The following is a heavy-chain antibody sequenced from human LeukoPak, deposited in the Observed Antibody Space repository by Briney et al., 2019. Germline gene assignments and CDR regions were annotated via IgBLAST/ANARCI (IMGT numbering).Heavy chain of an antibody. D-gene: IGHD6-19*01. V-gene: IGHV3-23*01. CDR2: ISGSGGST. CDR1: GFTFSSYA. J-gene: IGHJ3*02. CDR3: AKANPHTIAVAGNDAFDI. Sequence: GGSLRLSCAASGFTFSSYAMSWVRQAPGKGLEWVSAISGSGGSTYHADSVKGRFTISRDNSKNTLYLQMNSLRAEDTAVYYCAKANPHTIAVAGNDAFDIWGQGTMVTVSS.